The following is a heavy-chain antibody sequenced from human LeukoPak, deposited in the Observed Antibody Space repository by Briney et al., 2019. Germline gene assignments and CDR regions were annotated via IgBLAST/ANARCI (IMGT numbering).Heavy chain of an antibody. CDR1: GFTFSSYG. CDR2: IWYDGTNK. V-gene: IGHV3-33*01. D-gene: IGHD2/OR15-2a*01. J-gene: IGHJ6*02. CDR3: ARVYSNSPEYGMDV. Sequence: GRSLRLSCAASGFTFSSYGMHWVRQAPGEGLEWVAVIWYDGTNKYYADSVKGRFTISRDNSKNTLYLQMNSLRAEDTAVYYCARVYSNSPEYGMDVWGQGTTVTVSS.